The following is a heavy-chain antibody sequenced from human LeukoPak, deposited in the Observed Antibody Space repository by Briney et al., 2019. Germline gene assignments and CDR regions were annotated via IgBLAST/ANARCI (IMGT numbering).Heavy chain of an antibody. J-gene: IGHJ6*02. D-gene: IGHD2-21*01. CDR2: IYYSGSA. V-gene: IGHV4-59*08. Sequence: SETLSLTCTVSGGSINRYYWSWIRQPPGKGLEWIGYIYYSGSADYNPSLKSRVTIPIDTSKNHFSLKLSSVTAADTAVYYCARQVVIYGLDVWGQGTTVTVSS. CDR3: ARQVVIYGLDV. CDR1: GGSINRYY.